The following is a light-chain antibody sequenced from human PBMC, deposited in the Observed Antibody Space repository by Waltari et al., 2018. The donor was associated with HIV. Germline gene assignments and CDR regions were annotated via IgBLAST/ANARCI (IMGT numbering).Light chain of an antibody. Sequence: SAVTQPASVSGLPGQSITISCSGDDSDFGLYIFVSWYQQFPGEPPKLILYDVDSRASGISHRFSGSKSANTASLTISALRAEDEAHYYCASFLGDNTIVFGGGTKVTVL. CDR2: DVD. CDR3: ASFLGDNTIV. V-gene: IGLV2-14*03. J-gene: IGLJ2*01. CDR1: DSDFGLYIF.